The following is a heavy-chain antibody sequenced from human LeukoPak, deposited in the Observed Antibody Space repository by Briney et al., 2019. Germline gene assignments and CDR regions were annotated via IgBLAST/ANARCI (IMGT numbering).Heavy chain of an antibody. CDR3: ARGLVGATTPDAFDI. CDR1: GGSISSGDYY. Sequence: SETLSLTCTVSGGSISSGDYYWSWIRQPPGKGLAWIGYIYYSGSTYYNPSLKSRVTISVDTSKNQFSLKLSSVTAADTAVYYCARGLVGATTPDAFDIWGQGTMVTVSS. CDR2: IYYSGST. D-gene: IGHD1-26*01. V-gene: IGHV4-30-4*01. J-gene: IGHJ3*02.